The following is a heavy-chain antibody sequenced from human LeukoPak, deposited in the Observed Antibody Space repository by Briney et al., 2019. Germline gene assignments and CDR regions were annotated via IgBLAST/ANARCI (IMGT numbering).Heavy chain of an antibody. V-gene: IGHV3-9*01. D-gene: IGHD5-24*01. CDR1: GFTFDDYA. CDR3: AKDRDGYKTFDY. CDR2: ISWNSGSI. Sequence: GGSLRLSCAASGFTFDDYAMHWVRQAPGKGVEWVSGISWNSGSIGYADSVKGRFTISRDNAKNSLYLQMNSLRAEDTALYYCAKDRDGYKTFDYWGQGTLVTVSS. J-gene: IGHJ4*02.